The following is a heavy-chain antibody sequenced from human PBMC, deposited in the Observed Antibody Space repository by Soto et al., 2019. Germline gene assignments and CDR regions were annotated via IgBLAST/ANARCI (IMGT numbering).Heavy chain of an antibody. CDR3: AKFEGHPMEYWYLDF. CDR2: IHGGGGAT. Sequence: EVQLLESGGGLVQPGGSLRLSCAASGFTFSAYAMGWVRQAPGKGLEWVSTIHGGGGATHYADSVKGRFTISRDESKNSLYAQMYSLRAEDTAGCCCAKFEGHPMEYWYLDFWGRGTLVTVSS. D-gene: IGHD1-1*01. CDR1: GFTFSAYA. V-gene: IGHV3-23*01. J-gene: IGHJ2*01.